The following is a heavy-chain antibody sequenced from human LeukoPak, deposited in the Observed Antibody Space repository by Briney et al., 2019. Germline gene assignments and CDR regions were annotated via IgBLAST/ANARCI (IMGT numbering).Heavy chain of an antibody. CDR1: GYTFTNYD. CDR3: ARDLIAVAGYFDY. CDR2: INPSSGAP. Sequence: ASVKVSCKASGYTFTNYDIHWVRQAPGQGLEWVGVINPSSGAPTYAQKFQGRVTMTRDTSTSTVYMELSSLRSEDTAVYYCARDLIAVAGYFDYWGLGTLVTVSS. D-gene: IGHD6-19*01. V-gene: IGHV1-46*01. J-gene: IGHJ4*02.